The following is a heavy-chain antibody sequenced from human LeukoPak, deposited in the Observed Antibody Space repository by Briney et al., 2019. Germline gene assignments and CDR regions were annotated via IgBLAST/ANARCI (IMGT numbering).Heavy chain of an antibody. CDR2: IKSKTDDGTT. J-gene: IGHJ4*02. V-gene: IGHV3-15*01. Sequence: TGGSLRLSCAASGFTFSNAWMSWVRQAAGKGLEWGGRIKSKTDDGTTDYAAPVKGRFTISRDDSKNTLYLQMNSLKTEDTAVYYCTTTFTYYYGSGSPYWGQGTLVTVSS. CDR1: GFTFSNAW. CDR3: TTTFTYYYGSGSPY. D-gene: IGHD3-10*01.